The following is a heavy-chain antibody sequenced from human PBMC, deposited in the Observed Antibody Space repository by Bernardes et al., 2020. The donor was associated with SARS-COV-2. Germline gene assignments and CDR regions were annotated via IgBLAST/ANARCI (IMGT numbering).Heavy chain of an antibody. D-gene: IGHD3-22*01. J-gene: IGHJ5*02. V-gene: IGHV3-21*01. CDR2: ISSSSSYI. Sequence: GGSLRLSCAASGFTFSSYSMNWVRQAPGKGLEWVSSISSSSSYIYYADSVKGRFTISIDNAKNSLYLQMNSLRAEDTAVYYCAREQYYYDSNGYLGVNWFDPWGQGTLVTVSS. CDR1: GFTFSSYS. CDR3: AREQYYYDSNGYLGVNWFDP.